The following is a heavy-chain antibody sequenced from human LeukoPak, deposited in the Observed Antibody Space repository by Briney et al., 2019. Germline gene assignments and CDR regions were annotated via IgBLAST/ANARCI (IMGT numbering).Heavy chain of an antibody. CDR3: AKGITSNDAFDI. V-gene: IGHV3-30*02. J-gene: IGHJ3*02. Sequence: GGSLRLSCAASGFTFSSYGMHWVRQAPGKGLEWVTFIRYDGSNKYYADSVKGRFTISRDNSENTLYLQMNSLRAEDTAVYYCAKGITSNDAFDIWGQGTMVTVS. D-gene: IGHD3-10*01. CDR1: GFTFSSYG. CDR2: IRYDGSNK.